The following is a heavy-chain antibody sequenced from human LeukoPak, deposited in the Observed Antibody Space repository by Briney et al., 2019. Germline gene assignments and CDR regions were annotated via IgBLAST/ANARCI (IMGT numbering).Heavy chain of an antibody. CDR3: ARQEGDYVDH. CDR2: INHSGST. Sequence: SETLSLTCAVYGGSFSGYYWSWIRQPPGKGLEWIGEINHSGSTNYNPSLKSRVTISVETSKNQFFVNLSSVTAADTAVYYCARQEGDYVDHWGQGTLVTVSS. V-gene: IGHV4-34*01. J-gene: IGHJ4*02. CDR1: GGSFSGYY.